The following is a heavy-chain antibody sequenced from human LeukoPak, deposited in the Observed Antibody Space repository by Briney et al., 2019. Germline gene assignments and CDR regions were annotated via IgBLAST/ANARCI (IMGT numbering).Heavy chain of an antibody. Sequence: ASVKVSCKASGYTFTSYAMHWVRQAPGQRLEWMGWINAGNGNTKYSQKFQGRVTITRDTSASTAYMELSSLRSEDTAVYYCARVFDFWSGYWTHGMDVWGQGTTVTVSS. CDR1: GYTFTSYA. V-gene: IGHV1-3*01. J-gene: IGHJ6*02. CDR2: INAGNGNT. CDR3: ARVFDFWSGYWTHGMDV. D-gene: IGHD3-3*01.